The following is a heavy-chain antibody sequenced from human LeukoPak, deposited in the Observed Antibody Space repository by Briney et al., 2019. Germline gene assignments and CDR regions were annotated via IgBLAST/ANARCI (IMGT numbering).Heavy chain of an antibody. J-gene: IGHJ6*03. CDR1: GGSISTSNYY. V-gene: IGHV4-39*07. CDR3: ARGYCSGGSCYSYYYYNYMDV. Sequence: SETLSLTCTVSGGSISTSNYYWGWIRQPPGKGLEWIGNIFYSGSTNYNPSLKSRVTISVDTSKNQFSLKLSSVTAADTAVYYCARGYCSGGSCYSYYYYNYMDVWGKGTTVTVSS. D-gene: IGHD2-15*01. CDR2: IFYSGST.